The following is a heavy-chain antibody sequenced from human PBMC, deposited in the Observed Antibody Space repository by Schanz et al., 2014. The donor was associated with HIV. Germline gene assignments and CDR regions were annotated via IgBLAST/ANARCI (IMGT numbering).Heavy chain of an antibody. CDR1: GFTFNNYA. CDR3: AKPEYDSRGNSQSHFDY. J-gene: IGHJ4*02. Sequence: DVQLLDSGGGLVQPGGSLRLSCIASGFTFNNYAMTWVRHAPGKGLEWVSSISESGSRSYYADSVNGRFTISRDNSKNTLYLQMTTLRTEDTAVYYCAKPEYDSRGNSQSHFDYWGQGTLVTVSS. D-gene: IGHD3-22*01. V-gene: IGHV3-23*01. CDR2: ISESGSRS.